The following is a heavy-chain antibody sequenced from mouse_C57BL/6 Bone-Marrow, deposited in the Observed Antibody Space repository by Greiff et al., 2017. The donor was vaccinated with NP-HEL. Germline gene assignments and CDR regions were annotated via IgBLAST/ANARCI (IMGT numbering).Heavy chain of an antibody. V-gene: IGHV14-4*01. J-gene: IGHJ2*01. D-gene: IGHD4-1*01. Sequence: VQLQQSGAELVRPGASVKLSCTASGFNIKDDYMHWVKQRPEQGLEWIGWIDPENGDTAYASKFQGKATITADTSSNTAYLQLSSLTSEDTAVYYCTANWWFDYGGQGTALTVSA. CDR2: IDPENGDT. CDR3: TANWWFDY. CDR1: GFNIKDDY.